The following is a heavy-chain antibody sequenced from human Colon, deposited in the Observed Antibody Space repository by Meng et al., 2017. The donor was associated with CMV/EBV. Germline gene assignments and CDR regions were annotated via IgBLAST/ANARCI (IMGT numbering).Heavy chain of an antibody. CDR3: ARDLYCSTGNCYKGTFDI. J-gene: IGHJ3*02. Sequence: ASVKVSCKASGYTFTGYYMHWVRQAPGQGLEWMGWINPNSGGTNYAQKFQGRVTMTRDTSISTAYMELSRLRSDDTAVYYCARDLYCSTGNCYKGTFDIWGQGIMVTVSS. D-gene: IGHD2-15*01. CDR1: GYTFTGYY. V-gene: IGHV1-2*02. CDR2: INPNSGGT.